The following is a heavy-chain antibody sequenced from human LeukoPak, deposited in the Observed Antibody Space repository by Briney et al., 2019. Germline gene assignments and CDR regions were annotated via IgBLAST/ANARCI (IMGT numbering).Heavy chain of an antibody. D-gene: IGHD5-18*01. J-gene: IGHJ4*02. CDR1: GFTFSAYA. CDR2: IGSDNKP. V-gene: IGHV3-69-1*01. Sequence: GGSLRLSCEASGFTFSAYAMTWVRQAPGKGLEWVSSIGSDNKPHYSESVKGRFAISRDNAKNSLYLQINSLRAEDTALYYCARADKDGYGFFGFDYWGQGTLVTVSS. CDR3: ARADKDGYGFFGFDY.